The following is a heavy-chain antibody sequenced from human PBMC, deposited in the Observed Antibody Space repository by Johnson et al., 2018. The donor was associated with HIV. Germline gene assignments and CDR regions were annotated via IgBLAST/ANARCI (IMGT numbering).Heavy chain of an antibody. CDR3: ASVGYCTNGVCLHDAFDI. CDR1: GFTFSDYY. CDR2: IYSGGST. J-gene: IGHJ3*02. D-gene: IGHD2-8*01. V-gene: IGHV3-66*01. Sequence: VQLVESGGGLVKPGGSLRLSCAASGFTFSDYYMTWIRQAPGKGLEWVSVIYSGGSTYYADSVKGRFTISRDNSKNTLYLQMNSLRAEDTAVYYCASVGYCTNGVCLHDAFDIWGQGTMVSVSS.